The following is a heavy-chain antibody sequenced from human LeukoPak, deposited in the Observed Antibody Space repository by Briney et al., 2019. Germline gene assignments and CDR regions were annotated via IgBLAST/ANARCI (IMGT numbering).Heavy chain of an antibody. Sequence: GGSLRLSCAASGFTFSSYSMNWVRQAPGKGLEWVSSISSSSSYIYYADSVKGRFTISRDNAKNSLYLQMNSLRAEDTAVYYCARDSRSCSGGSYSVGDDYWGQGTLVTVSS. V-gene: IGHV3-21*01. CDR3: ARDSRSCSGGSYSVGDDY. CDR2: ISSSSSYI. J-gene: IGHJ4*02. CDR1: GFTFSSYS. D-gene: IGHD2-15*01.